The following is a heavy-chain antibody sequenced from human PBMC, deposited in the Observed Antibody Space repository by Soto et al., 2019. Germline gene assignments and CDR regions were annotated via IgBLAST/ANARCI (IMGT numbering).Heavy chain of an antibody. V-gene: IGHV4-38-2*01. CDR3: ARVITIFGVVIINWFYP. J-gene: IGHJ5*02. CDR2: IYHSGST. Sequence: SETLSLTCAVSGYSLSRGYYWGWIRQPPGKGLEWIGSIYHSGSTYYNPSLKSRVTISVDTSKNQFSLKLSSLTAAVTAVYYFARVITIFGVVIINWFYPWGQGTFVTV. D-gene: IGHD3-3*01. CDR1: GYSLSRGYY.